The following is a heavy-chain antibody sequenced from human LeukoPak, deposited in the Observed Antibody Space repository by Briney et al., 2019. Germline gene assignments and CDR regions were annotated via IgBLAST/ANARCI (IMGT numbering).Heavy chain of an antibody. V-gene: IGHV1-18*01. D-gene: IGHD3-10*01. CDR3: ASMVRGVIIHYYYYMDV. CDR2: ISAYNCNT. CDR1: GYTFTSYG. J-gene: IGHJ6*03. Sequence: ASVKVSCKASGYTFTSYGISWVRQAPGQGLEWMGWISAYNCNTNYAQKLQGRVTMTTDTSTSTAYMELRSLRSEDTAVYYCASMVRGVIIHYYYYMDVWGKGTTVTVSS.